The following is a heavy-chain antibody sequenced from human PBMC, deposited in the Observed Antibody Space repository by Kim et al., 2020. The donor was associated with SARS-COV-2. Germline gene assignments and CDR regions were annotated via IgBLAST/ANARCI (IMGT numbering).Heavy chain of an antibody. CDR1: GYTFTGYY. CDR3: ARDPNWNYGNYYYGMDV. J-gene: IGHJ6*02. CDR2: INPNSGGT. Sequence: ASVKVSCKASGYTFTGYYMHWVRQAPGQGLEWMGWINPNSGGTNYAQKFQGWVTMTRDTSISTAYMELSRLRSDDTAVYYCARDPNWNYGNYYYGMDVWGQGTTVTVSS. V-gene: IGHV1-2*04. D-gene: IGHD1-7*01.